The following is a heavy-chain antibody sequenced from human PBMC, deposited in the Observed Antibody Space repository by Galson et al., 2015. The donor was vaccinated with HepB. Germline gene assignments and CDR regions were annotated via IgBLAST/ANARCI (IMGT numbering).Heavy chain of an antibody. CDR1: GFTFSSYS. Sequence: SLRLSCAASGFTFSSYSMNWVRQAPGKGLEWVSYISSSSSTIYYADSVKGQFTISRDSAKNSLCLQMNSLRAEDTAVYYCAREGYSSGWYFDYWGQGTLVTVSS. V-gene: IGHV3-48*01. D-gene: IGHD6-19*01. J-gene: IGHJ4*02. CDR3: AREGYSSGWYFDY. CDR2: ISSSSSTI.